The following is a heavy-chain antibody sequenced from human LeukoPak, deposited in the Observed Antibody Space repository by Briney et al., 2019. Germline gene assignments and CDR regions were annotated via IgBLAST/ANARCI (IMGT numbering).Heavy chain of an antibody. Sequence: GASVKVSCKASGGTFSSYAISWVRQAPGQGLEWMGGIIPIFGTANYAQKFQGRVTITADESTSTAYMELSSLRSEDTAVYYCARDLRIYYYDSSGYSEFYYYYMDVWGKGTTVTVSS. D-gene: IGHD3-22*01. CDR1: GGTFSSYA. CDR3: ARDLRIYYYDSSGYSEFYYYYMDV. CDR2: IIPIFGTA. V-gene: IGHV1-69*13. J-gene: IGHJ6*03.